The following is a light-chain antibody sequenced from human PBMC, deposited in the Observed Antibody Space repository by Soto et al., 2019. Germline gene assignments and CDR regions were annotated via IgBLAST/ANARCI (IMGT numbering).Light chain of an antibody. CDR1: QSVSSSY. V-gene: IGKV3-20*01. CDR2: GAS. CDR3: QQYGSSQWT. Sequence: EIVLTQSPGTLSLSPGERATLSCRASQSVSSSYLAWYQQKPGQAPRLLIYGASSRATGIPDRFSGSGSGTDFTLTISRLEPEDFAVYYCQQYGSSQWTFCQGTNVDIK. J-gene: IGKJ1*01.